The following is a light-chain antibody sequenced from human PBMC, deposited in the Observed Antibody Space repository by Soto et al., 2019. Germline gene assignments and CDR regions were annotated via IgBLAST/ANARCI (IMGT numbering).Light chain of an antibody. CDR1: NIGSKS. Sequence: SSELIQPPSVSVAPGKTARITCGGNNIGSKSVHWYQQKPGQAPVLVIYYDSDRPSGIPERFSGSNSGNTATLTISRVEAGDEADYYCQVWDSSSDHVVFGGGTKLTVL. CDR2: YDS. J-gene: IGLJ2*01. V-gene: IGLV3-21*04. CDR3: QVWDSSSDHVV.